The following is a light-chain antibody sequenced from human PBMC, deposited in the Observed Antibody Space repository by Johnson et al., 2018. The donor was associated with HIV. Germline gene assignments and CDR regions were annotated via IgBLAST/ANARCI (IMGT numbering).Light chain of an antibody. Sequence: QPVLTQPPSVSAAPGQNVTISCSGSTSNIGNNYISWYQQLPGTAPKLLIYENNKRPSGIPDRFSGSKSGTSATLGITGLQTGDEADYYCGTWDSRRGFFGTGTKVTVL. CDR2: ENN. J-gene: IGLJ1*01. V-gene: IGLV1-51*02. CDR3: GTWDSRRGF. CDR1: TSNIGNNY.